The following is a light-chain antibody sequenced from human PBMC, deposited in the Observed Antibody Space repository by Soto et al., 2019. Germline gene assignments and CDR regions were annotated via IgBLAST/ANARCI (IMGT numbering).Light chain of an antibody. CDR1: SSDIGAYNY. CDR3: SSHTSSGTRV. CDR2: DVS. Sequence: QSALTQSASVSGSPGQSITISCTGTSSDIGAYNYVSWYQQHPGKAPKLMIYDVSNRPSGVSNRFSGSKSGNTASLTISGLQAEDEADYYCSSHTSSGTRVFGTGTKLTVL. J-gene: IGLJ1*01. V-gene: IGLV2-14*01.